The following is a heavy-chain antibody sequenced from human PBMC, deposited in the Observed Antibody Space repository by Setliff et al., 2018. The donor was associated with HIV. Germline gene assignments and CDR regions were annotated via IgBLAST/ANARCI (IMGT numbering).Heavy chain of an antibody. CDR3: ASRPYSRTWYQI. CDR2: ISHSGNA. V-gene: IGHV4-34*01. CDR1: GGSLTNYY. Sequence: SETPSLTCAVYGGSLTNYYWPWIRQPPGKGLEWIGEISHSGNANSDFSLKSRVTMSVATSRKQFSLNLTAVTDADTAIYYCASRPYSRTWYQIWGQGTMVTVSS. D-gene: IGHD6-13*01. J-gene: IGHJ3*02.